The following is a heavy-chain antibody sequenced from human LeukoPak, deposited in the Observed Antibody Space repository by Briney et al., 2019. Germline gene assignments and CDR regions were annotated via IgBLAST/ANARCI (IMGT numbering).Heavy chain of an antibody. D-gene: IGHD1-26*01. CDR3: ARAIVGANIFDY. CDR2: IYHSGST. V-gene: IGHV4-38-2*02. CDR1: GYSISSGYY. Sequence: SETLSLACTVSGYSISSGYYWGWIRQPPGKGLEWIGSIYHSGSTYYNPSLKSRVTISVDTSKNQFSLKLSSVTAADTAVYYCARAIVGANIFDYWGQGTLVTVSS. J-gene: IGHJ4*02.